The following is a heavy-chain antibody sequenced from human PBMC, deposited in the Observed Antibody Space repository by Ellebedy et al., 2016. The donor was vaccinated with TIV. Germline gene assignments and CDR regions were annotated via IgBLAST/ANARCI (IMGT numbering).Heavy chain of an antibody. V-gene: IGHV3-23*01. CDR3: AKEGDYGGPGLFDY. Sequence: GESLKISCASSGFTFSSYAMSCLSQAPGKGLEWVSAISGSGGSTYYADSVKGRFTISRDNSKNTLYLQMNSLRAEDTAVYYCAKEGDYGGPGLFDYWGQGTLVTVSS. D-gene: IGHD4-23*01. CDR2: ISGSGGST. J-gene: IGHJ4*02. CDR1: GFTFSSYA.